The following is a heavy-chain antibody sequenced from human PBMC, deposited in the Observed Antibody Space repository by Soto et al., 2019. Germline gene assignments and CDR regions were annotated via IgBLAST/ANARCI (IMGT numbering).Heavy chain of an antibody. J-gene: IGHJ6*02. CDR1: GFNFNNYG. CDR2: IWNDGNGY. D-gene: IGHD6-13*01. CDR3: ARRQISPPTRGAASARGGMDV. V-gene: IGHV3-33*01. Sequence: QVQLVESGGGVVQPGRSLRLSCAASGFNFNNYGMHWVRQAPGKGLEWVAVIWNDGNGYYYANSVKGRFTISRDNSKNTLFLQRSSRRAEDTAVYYCARRQISPPTRGAASARGGMDVWGQGTTVTVSS.